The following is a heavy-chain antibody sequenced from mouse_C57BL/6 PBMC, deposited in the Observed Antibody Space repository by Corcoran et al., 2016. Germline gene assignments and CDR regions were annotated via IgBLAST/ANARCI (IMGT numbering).Heavy chain of an antibody. CDR2: IYPGDGDT. D-gene: IGHD2-5*01. J-gene: IGHJ3*01. CDR3: ARNSNLRSAWFAY. CDR1: GYAFSSYW. V-gene: IGHV1-80*01. Sequence: QVQLQQSGAELVKPGASVKISCKASGYAFSSYWMNWVKQRPGKGLEWIGQIYPGDGDTNYNGKFKGKATLTADKSSSTAYMQLSSLTSEDSAVYFCARNSNLRSAWFAYWGQGTLVTVSA.